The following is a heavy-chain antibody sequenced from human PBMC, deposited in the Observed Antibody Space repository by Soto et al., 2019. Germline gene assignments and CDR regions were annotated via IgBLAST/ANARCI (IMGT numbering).Heavy chain of an antibody. V-gene: IGHV3-21*06. J-gene: IGHJ4*02. CDR1: GFTFNKYS. CDR2: ITSKTGNQ. D-gene: IGHD3-22*01. CDR3: ARDLMPNDRGLGDLAY. Sequence: GGSLRLSCAASGFTFNKYSMNWVRQAPGKGLEWVSSITSKTGNQYYADSVKGRFIISRDNTKNSLSLQVTSLRDEDTAVYYCARDLMPNDRGLGDLAYWGQGTLVTVSS.